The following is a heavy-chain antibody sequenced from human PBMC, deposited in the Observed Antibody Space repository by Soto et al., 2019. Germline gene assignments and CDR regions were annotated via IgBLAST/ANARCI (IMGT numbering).Heavy chain of an antibody. CDR2: INPSGGST. J-gene: IGHJ4*02. CDR1: GYTFTSYY. V-gene: IGHV1-46*01. D-gene: IGHD1-26*01. CDR3: ERVLGRYYFDY. Sequence: ASVKVSCKASGYTFTSYYMHWVRQAPGQGLEWMGIINPSGGSTSYAQKFQGRVTMTRDTSTSTVYMELSSLRSEDTAVYYCERVLGRYYFDYWGQGTLVPVSS.